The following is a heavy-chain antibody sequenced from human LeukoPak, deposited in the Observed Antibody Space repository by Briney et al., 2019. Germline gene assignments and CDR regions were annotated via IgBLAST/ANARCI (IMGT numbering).Heavy chain of an antibody. J-gene: IGHJ6*02. Sequence: PSETLSLTCAVYGGSFSAYYWSWIRQPPGKGLEWIGYIYYSGSTNYNPSLKSRVTISVDTSKNQFSLKLSSVTAADTAVYYCARDLGDTSGVDVWGQGTTVTVSS. CDR1: GGSFSAYY. V-gene: IGHV4-59*01. CDR3: ARDLGDTSGVDV. D-gene: IGHD3-16*01. CDR2: IYYSGST.